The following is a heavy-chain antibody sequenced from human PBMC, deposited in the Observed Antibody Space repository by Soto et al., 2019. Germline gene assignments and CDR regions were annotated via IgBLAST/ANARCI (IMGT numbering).Heavy chain of an antibody. CDR3: ARTLERFDDYYYYGMDV. CDR1: GGSISSSSYY. V-gene: IGHV4-39*01. Sequence: SETLSLTCTVSGGSISSSSYYWGWIRQPPGKGLEWIGSIYYSGSTYYNPSLKSRVTISVDTSKNQFSLKLSSVTAADTAVYYCARTLERFDDYYYYGMDVWGQGTTVTVSS. J-gene: IGHJ6*02. D-gene: IGHD3-3*01. CDR2: IYYSGST.